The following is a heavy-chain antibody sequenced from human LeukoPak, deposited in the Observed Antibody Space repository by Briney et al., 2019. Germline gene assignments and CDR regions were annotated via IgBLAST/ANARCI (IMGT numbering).Heavy chain of an antibody. J-gene: IGHJ4*02. CDR3: ARRSSGYGAIDY. Sequence: EASVKVSCKASGYTFTGYYMHWVRQAPGQGLEWMGRINPNSGGTNYAQKFQGRVTMTRDTSTSTVYMELSSLRSEDTAVYYCARRSSGYGAIDYWGQGTLVTVSS. D-gene: IGHD3-22*01. V-gene: IGHV1-2*06. CDR1: GYTFTGYY. CDR2: INPNSGGT.